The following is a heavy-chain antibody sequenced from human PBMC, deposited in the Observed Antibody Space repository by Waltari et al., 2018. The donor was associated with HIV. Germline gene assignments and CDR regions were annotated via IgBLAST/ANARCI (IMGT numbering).Heavy chain of an antibody. Sequence: EVQLVESGGGLVQLGGSLSIPWSAFGFPLSSHWMMWVRQAPRKGLEYVANINKDESEKYYVDSVKGRFTISRDNAKNSLYLQMNSLRAEDTAVYFCVRDGFWSFDFWGQGTQVTVSS. D-gene: IGHD2-2*03. CDR3: VRDGFWSFDF. J-gene: IGHJ4*02. CDR2: INKDESEK. CDR1: GFPLSSHW. V-gene: IGHV3-7*04.